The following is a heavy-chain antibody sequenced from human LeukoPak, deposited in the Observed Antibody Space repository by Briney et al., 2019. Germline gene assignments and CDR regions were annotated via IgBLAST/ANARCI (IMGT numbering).Heavy chain of an antibody. CDR3: AREWYCSGSSCYTHFDY. CDR1: GFIFSSYA. D-gene: IGHD2-2*02. J-gene: IGHJ4*02. Sequence: GGSLRLSCAASGFIFSSYAMSWVRQAPGKGLEWVSAISGSGGSTYYADSVKGRFTISRGNSKNTLYLQMNSLRAEDMAVYYCAREWYCSGSSCYTHFDYWGQGTLVTVSS. CDR2: ISGSGGST. V-gene: IGHV3-23*01.